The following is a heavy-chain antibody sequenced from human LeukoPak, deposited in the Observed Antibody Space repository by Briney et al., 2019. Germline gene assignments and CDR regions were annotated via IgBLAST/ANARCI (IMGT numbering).Heavy chain of an antibody. CDR3: ARSDEAAFWSGYYFDY. J-gene: IGHJ4*02. Sequence: GGSLRLSCVASGFTFSNYRMNWVRQAPGKGLEWVSSISSSSSFMYSADSVKGRFTISRANAKTSLYLQMNSLRAEDTAVYYCARSDEAAFWSGYYFDYWGQGTLVTVSS. CDR1: GFTFSNYR. CDR2: ISSSSSFM. V-gene: IGHV3-21*01. D-gene: IGHD3-3*01.